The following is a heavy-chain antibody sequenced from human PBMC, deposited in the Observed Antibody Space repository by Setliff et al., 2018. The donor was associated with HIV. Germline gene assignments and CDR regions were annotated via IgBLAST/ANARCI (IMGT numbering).Heavy chain of an antibody. CDR2: IYHSGST. D-gene: IGHD3-10*01. Sequence: SETLSLTCTVSGDSISSGYYWGWIRQPPGKGLEWIGSIYHSGSTYYNPSLQSRVTMSVDTSKNQFSLKVRSLTAADTGLYYCARVKSIKTTLVRLWPRFDLWGQGTQVTVSS. V-gene: IGHV4-38-2*02. CDR3: ARVKSIKTTLVRLWPRFDL. CDR1: GDSISSGYY. J-gene: IGHJ5*02.